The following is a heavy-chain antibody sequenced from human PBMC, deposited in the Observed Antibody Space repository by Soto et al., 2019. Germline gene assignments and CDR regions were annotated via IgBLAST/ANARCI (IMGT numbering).Heavy chain of an antibody. D-gene: IGHD6-19*01. CDR3: AKDLLMSGWYSTAYYYYYMDV. V-gene: IGHV3-23*01. J-gene: IGHJ6*03. Sequence: WGSLRLSCAASGFTFSSYAMSWVRQAPGKGLEWVSAISGSGGSTYYADSVKGRFTISRDNSKNTLYLQMNSLRAGDTAVYYCAKDLLMSGWYSTAYYYYYMDVWGKGTTVTVSS. CDR2: ISGSGGST. CDR1: GFTFSSYA.